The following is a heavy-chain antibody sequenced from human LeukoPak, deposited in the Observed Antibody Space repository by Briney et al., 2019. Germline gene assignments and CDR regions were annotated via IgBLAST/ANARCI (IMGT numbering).Heavy chain of an antibody. CDR2: IYYSGST. CDR3: ARQTQWLVRALGWFDP. J-gene: IGHJ5*02. CDR1: GGSISSSIYY. Sequence: SETLSLTCTVSGGSISSSIYYWGWIRQPPGKGLEWIGSIYYSGSTYYNPSLKSRVTISVDTSKNQLSLKLSSVTAADTAVYYCARQTQWLVRALGWFDPWGQGTLVTVSS. V-gene: IGHV4-39*01. D-gene: IGHD6-19*01.